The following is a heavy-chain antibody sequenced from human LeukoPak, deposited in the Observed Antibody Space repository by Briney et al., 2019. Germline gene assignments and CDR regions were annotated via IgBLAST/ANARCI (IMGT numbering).Heavy chain of an antibody. CDR2: ISAYNGNT. CDR1: GYTFASYG. D-gene: IGHD3-3*01. V-gene: IGHV1-18*01. CDR3: ARVNDFWSGYYLDY. J-gene: IGHJ4*02. Sequence: ASVKVSCKASGYTFASYGISWVRQAPGQGLEWMGWISAYNGNTNYAQKLQGRVTMTTDTSTSTAYMELRSLRSDDTAVYYCARVNDFWSGYYLDYWGQGTLVTVSS.